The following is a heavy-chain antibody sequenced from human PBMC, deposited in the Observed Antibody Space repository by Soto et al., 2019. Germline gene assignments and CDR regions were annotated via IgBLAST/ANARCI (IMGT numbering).Heavy chain of an antibody. CDR3: AREGRYRDYDFWSGFGSMLGMDV. J-gene: IGHJ6*02. CDR1: GGSISSGGYY. D-gene: IGHD3-3*01. CDR2: IYYSGST. V-gene: IGHV4-31*03. Sequence: SETLSLTCTVSGGSISSGGYYWSWIRQHPGKGLEWIGYIYYSGSTYYNPSLKSRVTISVDTSKNQFSLKLSSVTAADTAVYYCAREGRYRDYDFWSGFGSMLGMDVWGQGTTVTVSS.